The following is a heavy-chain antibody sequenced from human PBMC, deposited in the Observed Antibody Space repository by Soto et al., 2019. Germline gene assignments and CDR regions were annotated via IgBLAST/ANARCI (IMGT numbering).Heavy chain of an antibody. Sequence: QVQLQESGPGLVKPSQTLSLTCTVSGGSISSGGYYWSWIRQHPGKGLEWIGYIDYSGSTYYKPSLKSRVTRSVDTSKNQCSLKLSSVTAADTAVYYCAGDGDYYGSGNWFDPWGQGTLVTVSS. CDR1: GGSISSGGYY. CDR3: AGDGDYYGSGNWFDP. D-gene: IGHD3-10*01. J-gene: IGHJ5*02. CDR2: IDYSGST. V-gene: IGHV4-31*03.